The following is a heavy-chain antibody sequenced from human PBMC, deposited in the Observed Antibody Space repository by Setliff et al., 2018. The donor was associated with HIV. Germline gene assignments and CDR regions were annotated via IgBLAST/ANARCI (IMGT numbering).Heavy chain of an antibody. J-gene: IGHJ3*02. D-gene: IGHD3-22*01. CDR2: MSAYSGDT. Sequence: GASVKVSCKDSGYTFTDYGITWVRQAPGQGLEWMGWMSAYSGDTKYAQKIQGRVNMTRDTSTDTAYVDLRSPRFDATALYYCVRGYYYDKTVYGTFDIWGQGTVVTVSS. V-gene: IGHV1-18*04. CDR1: GYTFTDYG. CDR3: VRGYYYDKTVYGTFDI.